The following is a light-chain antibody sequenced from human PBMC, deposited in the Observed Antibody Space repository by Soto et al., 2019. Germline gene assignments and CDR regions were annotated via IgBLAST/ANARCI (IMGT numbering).Light chain of an antibody. Sequence: QSALTQPPSASGSPGQSVTISCTGTSNDVGGYKYVSWYQQHPGKAPKLIISEVSKRPSGVPDRVSGSKSGNTASLTVSGLQAEDEADYYCSSYAGSKNPYVFGTGTKVTVL. CDR3: SSYAGSKNPYV. J-gene: IGLJ1*01. CDR2: EVS. CDR1: SNDVGGYKY. V-gene: IGLV2-8*01.